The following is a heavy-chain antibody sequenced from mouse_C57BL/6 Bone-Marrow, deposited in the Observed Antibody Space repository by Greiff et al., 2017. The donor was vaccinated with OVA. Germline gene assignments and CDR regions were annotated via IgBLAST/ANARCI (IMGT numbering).Heavy chain of an antibody. CDR2: IYPRSGNT. Sequence: QVQLQQSGAELARPGASVKLSCKASGYTFTSYGISWVKQRTGQGLEWIGEIYPRSGNTYYNEKSKGKATLTADKSSSTAYMELRSLTSEDAAVYFCARCEGNLFAYWGQGTLVTVSA. J-gene: IGHJ3*01. CDR3: ARCEGNLFAY. V-gene: IGHV1-81*01. CDR1: GYTFTSYG.